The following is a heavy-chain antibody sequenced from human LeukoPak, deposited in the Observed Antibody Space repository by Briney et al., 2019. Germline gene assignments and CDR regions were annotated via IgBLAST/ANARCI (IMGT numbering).Heavy chain of an antibody. J-gene: IGHJ5*02. CDR1: GFSLSTSGVG. Sequence: SGPTLLKPTQTLTLTCTFSGFSLSTSGVGVGWIRQPPGKALEWLALIYWNDDKRYTPSLKSRLTITKDTSKNQVVLTMTNMDPVDTATYYCAHRPYCSGGSCYGSWFDPWGQGTLVTVSS. D-gene: IGHD2-15*01. V-gene: IGHV2-5*01. CDR2: IYWNDDK. CDR3: AHRPYCSGGSCYGSWFDP.